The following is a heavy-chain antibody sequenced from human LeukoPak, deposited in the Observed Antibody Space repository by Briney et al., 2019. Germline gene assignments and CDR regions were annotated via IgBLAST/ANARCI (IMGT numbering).Heavy chain of an antibody. Sequence: PGGSLRLSCAASGINVSSNYMTWIRQAPGKGLEWVSLIYGGDAAYYAESVRGRFMISRYNLKNTLFLQMNSLRVEDTAVYYCVTSTGQQFIPYDYWGQGTHVTVSS. V-gene: IGHV3-66*02. J-gene: IGHJ4*02. D-gene: IGHD6-13*01. CDR1: GINVSSNY. CDR2: IYGGDAA. CDR3: VTSTGQQFIPYDY.